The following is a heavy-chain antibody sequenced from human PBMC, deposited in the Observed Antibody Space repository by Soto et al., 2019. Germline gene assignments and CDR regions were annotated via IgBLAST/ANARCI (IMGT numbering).Heavy chain of an antibody. CDR1: GFTFDDYT. Sequence: EVQLVESGGVVVQPGGSLRLSCAASGFTFDDYTMHWVRQAPRKGLEWVSLISWDGGSTYYADSMKGRFTISRDNSKNSLYLQMNSLRTEDTALYYCAKAAVAGTYYYYYGMDVWGQGTTVTVSS. CDR3: AKAAVAGTYYYYYGMDV. D-gene: IGHD6-19*01. CDR2: ISWDGGST. J-gene: IGHJ6*02. V-gene: IGHV3-43*01.